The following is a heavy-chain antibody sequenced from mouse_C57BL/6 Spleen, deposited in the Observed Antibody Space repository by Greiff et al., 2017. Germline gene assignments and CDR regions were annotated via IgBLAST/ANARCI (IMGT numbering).Heavy chain of an antibody. CDR3: AREAIYYGNYAAMDY. J-gene: IGHJ4*01. Sequence: QVHVKQSGAELARPGASVKLSCKASGYTFTSYGISWVKQRTGQGLEWIGEIYPRSGNTYYNEKFKGKATLTADKSSSTAYMELRSLTSEDSAVYFCAREAIYYGNYAAMDYWGQGTSVTVFS. D-gene: IGHD2-1*01. CDR2: IYPRSGNT. CDR1: GYTFTSYG. V-gene: IGHV1-81*01.